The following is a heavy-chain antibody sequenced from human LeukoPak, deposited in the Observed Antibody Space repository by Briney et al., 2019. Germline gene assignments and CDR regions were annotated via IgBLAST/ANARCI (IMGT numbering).Heavy chain of an antibody. J-gene: IGHJ5*02. Sequence: GGSLRLSCAASGFTFSSYSMNWVRQAPGKGLEWVSYISSSSSTIYYADSVKGRFTISRDNAKNSLYLQMNSLRAEDTAVYYCARAGYSYGYNWFDPWGQGTLSPSPQ. CDR1: GFTFSSYS. V-gene: IGHV3-48*01. D-gene: IGHD5-18*01. CDR2: ISSSSSTI. CDR3: ARAGYSYGYNWFDP.